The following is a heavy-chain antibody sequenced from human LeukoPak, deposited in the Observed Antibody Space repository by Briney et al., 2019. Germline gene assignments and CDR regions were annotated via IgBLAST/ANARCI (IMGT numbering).Heavy chain of an antibody. Sequence: GASVKVSCKVSGSTLTELSMHWVRQAPGEGLEWMGGFDPEDGEPIYAQKFQGRVTMTEDTSTSTAYMELRSLRSDDTAVYYCARENDAFDIWGQGTMVTVSS. J-gene: IGHJ3*02. CDR3: ARENDAFDI. D-gene: IGHD1-26*01. CDR1: GSTLTELS. CDR2: FDPEDGEP. V-gene: IGHV1-24*01.